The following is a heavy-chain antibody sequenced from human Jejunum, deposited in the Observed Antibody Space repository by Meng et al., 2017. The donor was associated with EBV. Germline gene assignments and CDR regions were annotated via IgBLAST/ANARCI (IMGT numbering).Heavy chain of an antibody. CDR2: ISAYSGNT. Sequence: QVQLVLSGAEVKKPGXSVNVSLKASGYTFTTNGISWVRQALGQGLAWMGWISAYSGNTNYAQKLRGRVTMTTDTSTRTAYMELRSLRSDDTAVYYCARDRDMVQDYWGQGTLVTVSS. J-gene: IGHJ4*02. CDR3: ARDRDMVQDY. D-gene: IGHD4/OR15-4a*01. V-gene: IGHV1-18*04. CDR1: GYTFTTNG.